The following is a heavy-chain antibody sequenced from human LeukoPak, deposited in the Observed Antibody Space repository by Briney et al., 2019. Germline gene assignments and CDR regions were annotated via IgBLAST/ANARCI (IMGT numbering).Heavy chain of an antibody. V-gene: IGHV3-7*01. CDR1: VFTSSSYW. CDR2: IKQDGSEK. CDR3: TRDLTTVTTAFDY. D-gene: IGHD4-11*01. J-gene: IGHJ4*02. Sequence: GGSLRLSCAASVFTSSSYWMSWVRQAPGKGLEWVADIKQDGSEKYYVDSVKGRFTISRDNARNSLYLEMNSLRAEDTAVYYCTRDLTTVTTAFDYWGQGTLVTVSS.